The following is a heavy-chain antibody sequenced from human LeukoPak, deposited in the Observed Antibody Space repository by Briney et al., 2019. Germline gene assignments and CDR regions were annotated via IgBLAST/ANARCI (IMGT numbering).Heavy chain of an antibody. CDR2: MNPNSGNT. CDR1: GYTFTSYD. D-gene: IGHD3-22*01. Sequence: AASVKVSCKASGYTFTSYDINWVRQATGQGLERMGWMNPNSGNTGYAQKFQGRVTMTRNTSISTAYMELSSLRSEDTAVYYCARMYYYDSSAPNWFDPWGQGTLVTVSS. V-gene: IGHV1-8*01. CDR3: ARMYYYDSSAPNWFDP. J-gene: IGHJ5*02.